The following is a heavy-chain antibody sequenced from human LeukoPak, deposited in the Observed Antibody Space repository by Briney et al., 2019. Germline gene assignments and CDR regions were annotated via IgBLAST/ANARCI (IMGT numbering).Heavy chain of an antibody. Sequence: SVKVSCKASGGTFSSYAISWVRQAPGQGLEWMGGIIPIFGTANYAQKFQGRVTITADESTSTAYMELSSLRSEDTAVYYCARDGGAIADYYGSGSLRDNWFDPWGQGTLVTVSS. CDR1: GGTFSSYA. D-gene: IGHD3-10*01. V-gene: IGHV1-69*13. CDR3: ARDGGAIADYYGSGSLRDNWFDP. J-gene: IGHJ5*02. CDR2: IIPIFGTA.